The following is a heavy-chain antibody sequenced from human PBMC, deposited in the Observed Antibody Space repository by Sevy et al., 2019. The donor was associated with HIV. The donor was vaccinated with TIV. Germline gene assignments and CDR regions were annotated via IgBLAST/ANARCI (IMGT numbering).Heavy chain of an antibody. CDR2: ITRNSYEAYGGTT. V-gene: IGHV3-49*03. CDR1: GFTFDDYA. J-gene: IGHJ4*02. CDR3: TRGLATADTPEYYFDY. D-gene: IGHD5-12*01. Sequence: GGSLRLSCTTSGFTFDDYAMSWFRQAPGKGLEWVAFITRNSYEAYGGTTDYAASVKGRFIISRDDSKSIDYLQMNSLKTDDTAAYYCTRGLATADTPEYYFDYWGQGTLVTVSS.